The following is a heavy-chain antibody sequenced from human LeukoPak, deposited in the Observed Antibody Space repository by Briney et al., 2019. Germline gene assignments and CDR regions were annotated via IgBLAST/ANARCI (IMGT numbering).Heavy chain of an antibody. D-gene: IGHD7-27*01. CDR1: GVTFSTYW. J-gene: IGHJ4*02. CDR3: ARDKNWGFDY. CDR2: IKQDGSEE. Sequence: PGGSLRLSCAASGVTFSTYWMSWVRQAPGKGLEWVANIKQDGSEEYYVDSVKGRFTISRDNAKNSMYLQMNSLRDEDTAVYYCARDKNWGFDYWGQGTLVTVSS. V-gene: IGHV3-7*01.